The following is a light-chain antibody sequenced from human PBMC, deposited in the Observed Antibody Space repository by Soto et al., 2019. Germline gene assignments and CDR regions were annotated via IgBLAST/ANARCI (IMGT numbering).Light chain of an antibody. CDR1: QSISSF. V-gene: IGKV1-39*01. CDR3: QQSYSVPCT. CDR2: AAS. Sequence: DIQMTQSPSSLSASVGDRVTITCRARQSISSFLNWYQQKPGKAPKPLIYAASSLQSGVPARFSGSGSGIDFTLTISSLQPEDFATYYCQQSYSVPCTFGQGTKLEIK. J-gene: IGKJ2*02.